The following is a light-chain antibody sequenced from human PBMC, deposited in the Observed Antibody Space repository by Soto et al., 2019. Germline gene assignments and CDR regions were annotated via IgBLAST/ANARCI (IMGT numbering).Light chain of an antibody. CDR1: QSVSSN. Sequence: EIVMTQSPATLSVSPGERATLSCRASQSVSSNLAWYQQKPGQAPRLLIYGASTRATGIPARFSGSGSGTEFTLTISSLQSEDFAVYYRQQYNNWPRTFGQGTKVAIK. V-gene: IGKV3-15*01. CDR3: QQYNNWPRT. CDR2: GAS. J-gene: IGKJ1*01.